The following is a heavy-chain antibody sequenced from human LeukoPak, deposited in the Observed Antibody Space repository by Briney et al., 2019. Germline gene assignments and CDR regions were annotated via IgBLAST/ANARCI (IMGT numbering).Heavy chain of an antibody. D-gene: IGHD3-10*01. V-gene: IGHV4-59*01. CDR1: GGSFSGYY. J-gene: IGHJ6*03. CDR3: AREGDYYGSGSFSYYMDV. Sequence: KTSETLSLTCAVYGGSFSGYYWSWIRQPPGKGLEWIGYIYYSGSTNYNPSLKSRVTISVDTSRNQFSLKLSSVTAADTAVYYCAREGDYYGSGSFSYYMDVWGKGTTVTVSS. CDR2: IYYSGST.